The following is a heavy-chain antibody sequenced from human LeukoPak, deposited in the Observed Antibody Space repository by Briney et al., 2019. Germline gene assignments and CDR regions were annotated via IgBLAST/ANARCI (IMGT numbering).Heavy chain of an antibody. J-gene: IGHJ4*01. CDR2: INPSGGST. Sequence: ASVKVSCKASGYTFTSYYMHWVRQAPVQGLEWMGIINPSGGSTSYAQKFQGRVTMTRDTSTSTVYMELSRLRSEDTAVYYCAAFSTSDFDYWGQGTLVTVSS. CDR3: AAFSTSDFDY. CDR1: GYTFTSYY. V-gene: IGHV1-46*01.